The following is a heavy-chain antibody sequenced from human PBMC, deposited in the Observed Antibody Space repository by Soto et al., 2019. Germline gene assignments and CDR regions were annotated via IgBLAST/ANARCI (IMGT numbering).Heavy chain of an antibody. V-gene: IGHV4-31*03. J-gene: IGHJ4*02. CDR2: IYYSGST. D-gene: IGHD6-13*01. Sequence: SETLSLTCTVSGGSISSGGYYWSWIRQHPGKGLEWIGYIYYSGSTYYNPSLKSRVTISVDTSKNQFSLKLSSVTAADTAVYYCARAAESSSWSDYFDYWGQGTRVTVS. CDR3: ARAAESSSWSDYFDY. CDR1: GGSISSGGYY.